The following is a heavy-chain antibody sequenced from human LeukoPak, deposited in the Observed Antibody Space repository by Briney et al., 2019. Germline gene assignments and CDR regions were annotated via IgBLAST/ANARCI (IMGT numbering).Heavy chain of an antibody. CDR1: GFTFSSYA. V-gene: IGHV3-30*04. D-gene: IGHD3-22*01. CDR2: ISYDGSNK. J-gene: IGHJ4*02. CDR3: AKDSLISIKVVVGYLFD. Sequence: GGSLRLSCAASGFTFSSYAMHWVRQAPGKGLEWVAVISYDGSNKYYADSVKGRFSISRDNSKNTLYLQMNSLRAGDTAVYYCAKDSLISIKVVVGYLFDWGQGTLVTVSS.